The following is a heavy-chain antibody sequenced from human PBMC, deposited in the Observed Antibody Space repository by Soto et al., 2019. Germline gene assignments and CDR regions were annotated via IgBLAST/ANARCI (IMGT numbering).Heavy chain of an antibody. D-gene: IGHD5-12*01. J-gene: IGHJ4*02. Sequence: SETLSLTCTVSGGSISSYYWSWIRQPPGKGLEWIGYIYSSGSTNYNPSLKSRVTISVDTSKNQFSLKLSSVTAADTAVYFCARHIPQVGGYDLPGFDYWGQGTLVTVS. CDR1: GGSISSYY. V-gene: IGHV4-59*08. CDR3: ARHIPQVGGYDLPGFDY. CDR2: IYSSGST.